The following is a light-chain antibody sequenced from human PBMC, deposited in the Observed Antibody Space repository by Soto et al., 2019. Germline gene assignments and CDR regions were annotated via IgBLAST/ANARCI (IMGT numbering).Light chain of an antibody. CDR3: LLWYGGAYF. CDR1: TGAVTKGFS. V-gene: IGLV7-43*01. J-gene: IGLJ1*01. CDR2: SIN. Sequence: QAVVTQEPSLSVSPGGTVTLTCASSTGAVTKGFSPNWPQQRPGHPPRALIYSINKTHSWTHARFSGSLLXGKAALXXSGVQPEDEAVYYCLLWYGGAYFLGTGTKVTVL.